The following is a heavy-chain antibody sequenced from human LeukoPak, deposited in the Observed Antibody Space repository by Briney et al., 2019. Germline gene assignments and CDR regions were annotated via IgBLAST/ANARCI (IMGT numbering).Heavy chain of an antibody. CDR1: GYTFTSYY. J-gene: IGHJ3*02. D-gene: IGHD2-21*02. CDR2: INPSGGST. CDR3: ARGYCGGDCYDAFDI. V-gene: IGHV1-46*01. Sequence: ASVKVSCKASGYTFTSYYMHWVRQAPGQGLEWMGIINPSGGSTSNAQKFQGRVTMTRDTSTSTVYMELSSLRSEDTAVYYCARGYCGGDCYDAFDIWGQGAMVTVSS.